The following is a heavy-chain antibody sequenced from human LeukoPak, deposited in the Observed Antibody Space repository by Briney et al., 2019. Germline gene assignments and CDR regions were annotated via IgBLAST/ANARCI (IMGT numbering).Heavy chain of an antibody. CDR1: GFTFSSYA. J-gene: IGHJ4*02. Sequence: GGSLRLSCAASGFTFSSYAMSWVRQAPGKGLGWVSTISGSGGSTNHADSVKGRFTISRDNAKNSLYLQMNSLRAEDTAVYYCARGGELLFFDYWGQGTLVTVSS. V-gene: IGHV3-23*01. CDR2: ISGSGGST. D-gene: IGHD1-26*01. CDR3: ARGGELLFFDY.